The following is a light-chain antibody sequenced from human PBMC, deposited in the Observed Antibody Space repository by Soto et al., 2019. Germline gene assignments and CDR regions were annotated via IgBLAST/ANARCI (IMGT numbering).Light chain of an antibody. Sequence: QSVLTQPPSASGSPGQSVTISCTGTSSDVGAFNFVSWYQQHPGKAPKLMIYKVTKRPSGVPDRFSASTSGNTASLTVSGLQAEDEADYYCSSKAVSSFYVFGTGTKVTVL. CDR3: SSKAVSSFYV. V-gene: IGLV2-8*01. J-gene: IGLJ1*01. CDR2: KVT. CDR1: SSDVGAFNF.